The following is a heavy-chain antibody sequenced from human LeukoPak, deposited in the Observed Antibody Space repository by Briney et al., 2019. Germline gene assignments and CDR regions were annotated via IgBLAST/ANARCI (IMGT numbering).Heavy chain of an antibody. CDR1: GYTFTSYD. CDR2: MNPNSGNT. V-gene: IGHV1-8*01. D-gene: IGHD2-15*01. Sequence: ASVKVSCKASGYTFTSYDINWVRQATGQGLEWMGWMNPNSGNTGYAQKFQGRCTMTRNTSISTAYMELSRLRSEDTAMYSCAREARYCSGGSCYSVYYFDYWGQGTLVTVSS. CDR3: AREARYCSGGSCYSVYYFDY. J-gene: IGHJ4*02.